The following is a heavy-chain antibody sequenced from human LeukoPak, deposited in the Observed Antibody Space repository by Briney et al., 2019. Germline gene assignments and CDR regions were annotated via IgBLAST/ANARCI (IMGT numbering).Heavy chain of an antibody. CDR1: GGSISNYY. CDR2: IYYSGST. J-gene: IGHJ6*03. V-gene: IGHV4-59*01. Sequence: SQTLSLTCTVAGGSISNYYGGWVRQPPGKGLEWVGYIYYSGSTNYNPSLESRVTISVDTSKNQFSLKLSSVTAADTAVYYCARGTIVVVPAALYYYYYYMDVWGKGTTVTVSS. CDR3: ARGTIVVVPAALYYYYYYMDV. D-gene: IGHD2-2*01.